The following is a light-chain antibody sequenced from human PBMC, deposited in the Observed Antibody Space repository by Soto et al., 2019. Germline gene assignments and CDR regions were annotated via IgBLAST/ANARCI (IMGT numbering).Light chain of an antibody. CDR3: TSYVGSNIWV. Sequence: QSALTQPPSASGSPGQSVTISCTGTSSDVGAYKYVSWYQQYPGKAPKLMIYEVSKRPSGVPDRFSGSKSGNTASLTVSGLQPEAEADYYCTSYVGSNIWVFGGGTKLTVL. J-gene: IGLJ3*02. V-gene: IGLV2-8*01. CDR2: EVS. CDR1: SSDVGAYKY.